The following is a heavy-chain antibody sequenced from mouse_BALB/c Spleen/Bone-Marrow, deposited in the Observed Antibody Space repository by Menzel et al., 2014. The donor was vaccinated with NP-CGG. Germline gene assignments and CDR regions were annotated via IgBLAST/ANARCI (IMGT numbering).Heavy chain of an antibody. D-gene: IGHD2-3*01. Sequence: QVQLQHPGAELVKPGASVKLSCKASGYTFTSYWMHWVKQRPGQGLEWIGEINPSNGRTNYNEKFKSKATLTVDRSSSTAYMQLSSLTSEDSAVYYCARSDGYYPYYYAMDYWGQGTSVTVSS. CDR2: INPSNGRT. CDR1: GYTFTSYW. J-gene: IGHJ4*01. CDR3: ARSDGYYPYYYAMDY. V-gene: IGHV1S81*02.